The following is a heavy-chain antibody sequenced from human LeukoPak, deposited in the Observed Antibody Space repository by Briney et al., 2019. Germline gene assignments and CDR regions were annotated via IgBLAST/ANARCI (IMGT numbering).Heavy chain of an antibody. CDR3: RSGWYGSGTDY. CDR2: ISAYNGNT. D-gene: IGHD6-19*01. Sequence: ASVKVSCKSSVYTFTSYGISWVRQAPGQGLEWMGWISAYNGNTNYAQKLQGRVTMTADTSTSTAYMELRSLRSDDTAVYYCRSGWYGSGTDYWGQGTLVTVSS. V-gene: IGHV1-18*01. J-gene: IGHJ4*02. CDR1: VYTFTSYG.